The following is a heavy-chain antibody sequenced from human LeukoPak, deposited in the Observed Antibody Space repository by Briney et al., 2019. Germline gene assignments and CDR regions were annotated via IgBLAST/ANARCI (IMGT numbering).Heavy chain of an antibody. CDR1: GFTFSNAW. Sequence: GGSLRLSCAASGFTFSNAWMSWVRQALGKGLEWVGRIKSKTDGGTTDYAAPVKGRFTISRDDSKNTLYLQMNSLKTEDTAVYYCKVDSGYAYYGMDVWGQGTTVTVSS. CDR2: IKSKTDGGTT. J-gene: IGHJ6*02. CDR3: KVDSGYAYYGMDV. V-gene: IGHV3-15*01. D-gene: IGHD5-12*01.